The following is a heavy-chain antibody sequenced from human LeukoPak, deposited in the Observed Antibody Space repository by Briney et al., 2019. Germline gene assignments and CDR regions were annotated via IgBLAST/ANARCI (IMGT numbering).Heavy chain of an antibody. J-gene: IGHJ4*02. Sequence: GASVKVSCKASGYTFTGYYMHWVRQAPGQGLEWMGWINPNSGGTNYAQKFQGRVTMTRDTSISTAYMELSRLRSDDTAVYYRARVLGSVADYYFDYWGQGTLVTVSS. CDR3: ARVLGSVADYYFDY. V-gene: IGHV1-2*02. D-gene: IGHD6-19*01. CDR1: GYTFTGYY. CDR2: INPNSGGT.